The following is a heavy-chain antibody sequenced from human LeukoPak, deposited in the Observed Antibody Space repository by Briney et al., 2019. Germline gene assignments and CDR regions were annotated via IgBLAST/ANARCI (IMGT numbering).Heavy chain of an antibody. V-gene: IGHV4-4*09. J-gene: IGHJ4*02. CDR1: GGSISSYY. Sequence: SQTLSLTCTVSGGSISSYYWSWIRQPPGKGLEWIGYIYTSGSTNYNPSLKSRVTISVDTSKNQFSLKLSSVAAADTAVYYCASERFSWSYFDYWGQGTLVTVSS. CDR3: ASERFSWSYFDY. D-gene: IGHD3-3*01. CDR2: IYTSGST.